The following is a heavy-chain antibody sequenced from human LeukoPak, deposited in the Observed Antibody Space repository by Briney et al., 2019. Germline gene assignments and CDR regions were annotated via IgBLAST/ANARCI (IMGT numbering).Heavy chain of an antibody. CDR3: AREGSPY. V-gene: IGHV4-61*02. CDR2: IYSSGST. J-gene: IGHJ4*02. CDR1: GGSISSGSYY. Sequence: SQTLSLTCTVSGGSISSGSYYWSWIRQPAGKGLEWIGRIYSSGSTNYNPSLKSRVTISLDTSKNQFSLKLSSVTAADAAVYYCAREGSPYWGQGTLVTVSS.